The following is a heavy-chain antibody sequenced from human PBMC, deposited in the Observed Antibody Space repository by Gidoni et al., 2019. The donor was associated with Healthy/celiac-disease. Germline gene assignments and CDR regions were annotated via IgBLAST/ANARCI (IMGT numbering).Heavy chain of an antibody. CDR3: AKENREEYDFWSGYPRRGWFDP. CDR2: ISGSGGST. J-gene: IGHJ5*02. D-gene: IGHD3-3*01. Sequence: EVQLLESGGGLVQPGGSLRLSCAASGFTFSSYAMSWVRQAPGKGLEWVSAISGSGGSTYDADSVKGRFTISRDNSKNTLYLQMNSLRAEDTAVYYCAKENREEYDFWSGYPRRGWFDPWGQGTLVTVSS. V-gene: IGHV3-23*01. CDR1: GFTFSSYA.